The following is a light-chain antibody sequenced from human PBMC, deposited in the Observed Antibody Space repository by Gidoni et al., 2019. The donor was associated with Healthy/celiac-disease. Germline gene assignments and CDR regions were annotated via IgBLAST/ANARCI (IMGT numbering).Light chain of an antibody. V-gene: IGLV2-14*01. CDR1: SSDVGGYNY. CDR3: SSYTSSSTLAYV. Sequence: QSALTQPASVSGSPGQSITISCTGTSSDVGGYNYVSWYQQHPGKAPKLMIYEVSNRPSGVSHRFSGSKSGNTASLTISGLQAEDEADYYCSSYTSSSTLAYVFGTGTKVTVL. CDR2: EVS. J-gene: IGLJ1*01.